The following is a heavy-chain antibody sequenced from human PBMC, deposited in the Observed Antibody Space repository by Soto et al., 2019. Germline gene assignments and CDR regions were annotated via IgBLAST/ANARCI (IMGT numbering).Heavy chain of an antibody. CDR3: ARVIIDLLCYFDY. D-gene: IGHD3-16*02. J-gene: IGHJ4*02. V-gene: IGHV3-21*01. CDR1: GFTFSSYS. Sequence: GGSLRLSCAASGFTFSSYSMNWVRQAPGKGLEWVSSISSSSSYIYYAVSVQGRFTISRDNAKKSLYLHIISLRAEDTSLYYCARVIIDLLCYFDYWGQGTLVTVSS. CDR2: ISSSSSYI.